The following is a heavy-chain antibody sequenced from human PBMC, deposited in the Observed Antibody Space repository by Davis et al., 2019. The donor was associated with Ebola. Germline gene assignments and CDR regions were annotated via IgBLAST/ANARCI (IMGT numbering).Heavy chain of an antibody. CDR3: ARVGNFDWMSSRFET. Sequence: AASVKVSCKVFGYTLSEFSMHWVRQAPGGGLEWMGGFDPEHGGHRYAQKLQGRVIMTEDTLTNIAYMELSGLTSEDTAVYYCARVGNFDWMSSRFETWGQGTLVTVSS. J-gene: IGHJ5*02. CDR1: GYTLSEFS. D-gene: IGHD3-9*01. V-gene: IGHV1-24*01. CDR2: FDPEHGGH.